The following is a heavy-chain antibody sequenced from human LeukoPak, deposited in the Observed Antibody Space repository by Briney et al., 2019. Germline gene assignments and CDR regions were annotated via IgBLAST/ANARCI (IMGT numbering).Heavy chain of an antibody. Sequence: SETLSLTCAVYGVSFSGYYWSWIRQPPGKGLEWIGEINHSGSTNYNPSLKSRVTISVDTSKNQFSLKLSSVTAADTAVYYCARRFDPWGQGTLVTVSS. V-gene: IGHV4-34*01. CDR3: ARRFDP. CDR1: GVSFSGYY. CDR2: INHSGST. J-gene: IGHJ5*02.